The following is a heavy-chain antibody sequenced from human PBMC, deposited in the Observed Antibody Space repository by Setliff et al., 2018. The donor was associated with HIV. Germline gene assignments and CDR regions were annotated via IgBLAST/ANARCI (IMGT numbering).Heavy chain of an antibody. CDR2: IHSSGST. CDR3: SRGSYYMDV. J-gene: IGHJ6*03. V-gene: IGHV4-59*08. D-gene: IGHD3-16*01. Sequence: PSETLSLTCSVSSGSVSGYYWGWIRQPPGKKLEWIGYIHSSGSTIYSASLKSRVSISVDTSKNQVSLRRSSVTAADTAVYHCSRGSYYMDVWGKGTTVTVSS. CDR1: SGSVSGYY.